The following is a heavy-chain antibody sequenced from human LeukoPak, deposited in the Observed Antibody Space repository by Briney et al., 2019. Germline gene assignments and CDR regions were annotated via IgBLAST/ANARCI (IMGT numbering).Heavy chain of an antibody. J-gene: IGHJ3*02. CDR2: IYWDDDK. V-gene: IGHV2-5*02. CDR3: AHRQGVVRTRGALDI. Sequence: SGPTLVKPTQTLTLTCTFSGFSLSTSGVGVGWIRQPPGKALECLALIYWDDDKRYSPSLKSRLTITKDTSKNQVVLRMTNMDPVDTATYYCAHRQGVVRTRGALDIWGQGTMVTVSS. CDR1: GFSLSTSGVG. D-gene: IGHD3-10*01.